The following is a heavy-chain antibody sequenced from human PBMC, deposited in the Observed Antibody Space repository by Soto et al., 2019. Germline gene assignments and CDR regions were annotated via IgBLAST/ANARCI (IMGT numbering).Heavy chain of an antibody. J-gene: IGHJ6*02. CDR1: RVAFSKFI. D-gene: IGHD6-19*01. CDR2: IIPIFGTA. CDR3: AKVRYSSPMGYYYGMDV. Sequence: SVKGSFKASRVAFSKFIVTWVRHSPGLGLEWVGGIIPIFGTANYAQKFQGRVTITADESTSTSYMEVNNLRSEDTAVYYCAKVRYSSPMGYYYGMDVWGQGTTVTVSS. V-gene: IGHV1-69*13.